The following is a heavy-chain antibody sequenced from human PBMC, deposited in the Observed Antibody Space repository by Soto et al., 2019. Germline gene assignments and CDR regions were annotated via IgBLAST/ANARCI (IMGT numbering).Heavy chain of an antibody. CDR3: ARDAYNPDSSSRGGYYYYDMDV. CDR1: GGSISGGANY. D-gene: IGHD6-6*01. CDR2: IYYTGTT. V-gene: IGHV4-31*03. J-gene: IGHJ6*02. Sequence: TLSLTCTVSGGSISGGANYWSWVRQHPGKGLEWIGYIYYTGTTYYSPSLKSRLTISLDTSKNQFSLKLTSVTAADTAVYYCARDAYNPDSSSRGGYYYYDMDVWGQGTTVTVSS.